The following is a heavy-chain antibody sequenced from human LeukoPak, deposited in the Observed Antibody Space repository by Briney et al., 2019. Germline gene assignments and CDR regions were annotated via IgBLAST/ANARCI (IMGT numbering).Heavy chain of an antibody. J-gene: IGHJ4*02. D-gene: IGHD3-10*01. Sequence: GGSLRLSCAASGFTFSTYWMHGVRHAPGKGLVWVSLINSDGSTTTYADSVKGRFTISRDNAKNTLYLQMNSLRAEDTAVYYCARDLMGSLDYWGQGTLVTVSS. CDR2: INSDGSTT. V-gene: IGHV3-74*01. CDR3: ARDLMGSLDY. CDR1: GFTFSTYW.